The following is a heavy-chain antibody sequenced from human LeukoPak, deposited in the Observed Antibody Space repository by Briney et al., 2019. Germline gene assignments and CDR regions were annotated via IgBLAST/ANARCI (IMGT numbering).Heavy chain of an antibody. D-gene: IGHD5-12*01. CDR2: INSDGSST. Sequence: GGSLGLSCAASGFTFSSYWMHWVRQAPGKGLVWVSRINSDGSSTSYADSVKGRFTISRDNAKNSLYLQMNSLRDEDTAVYYCVRDRNGGYDYWGQGTLVTVSS. CDR1: GFTFSSYW. V-gene: IGHV3-74*01. CDR3: VRDRNGGYDY. J-gene: IGHJ4*02.